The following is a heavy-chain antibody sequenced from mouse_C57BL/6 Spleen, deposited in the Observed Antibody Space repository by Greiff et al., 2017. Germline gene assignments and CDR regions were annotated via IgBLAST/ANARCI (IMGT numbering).Heavy chain of an antibody. V-gene: IGHV1-61*01. Sequence: QVQLQQPGAELVRPGSSVKLSCKASGYTFTSYWMDWVKQRPGQGLEWIGNIYPSDSETHYNQKFKDKATLTVDKSSSTAYMQISSLTSEDSAVYYCARSLYGSSPFDHMDYWGQGTSVTVSS. D-gene: IGHD1-1*01. J-gene: IGHJ4*01. CDR1: GYTFTSYW. CDR3: ARSLYGSSPFDHMDY. CDR2: IYPSDSET.